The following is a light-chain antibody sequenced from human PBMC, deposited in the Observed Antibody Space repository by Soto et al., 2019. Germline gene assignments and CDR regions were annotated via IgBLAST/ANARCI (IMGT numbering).Light chain of an antibody. J-gene: IGKJ1*01. CDR1: QSISTY. V-gene: IGKV1-39*01. CDR2: AAS. Sequence: DIQMTQSPSSLSASVGDRVTITCRASQSISTYLNWYQQKAGLAPKLLIYAASSLQSGVPSRFSGSGSGTEFTLTISRVQPEDFATYYCQQYETYLKTFGQGTKVDIK. CDR3: QQYETYLKT.